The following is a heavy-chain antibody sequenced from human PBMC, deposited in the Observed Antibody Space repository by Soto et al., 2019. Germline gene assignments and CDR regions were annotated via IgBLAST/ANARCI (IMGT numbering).Heavy chain of an antibody. J-gene: IGHJ6*03. CDR1: GGSISSYY. Sequence: QVQLQESGPGLVKPSETLSLTCTVSGGSISSYYWTWVRQSPGKGLEWIGYVFSSGSTNYNPSLESRVTTSLDTSKNQFSLKVISVTAADTAVYYCARRGKKSFYYYMDVWGKGTTVTVSS. CDR3: ARRGKKSFYYYMDV. V-gene: IGHV4-59*08. CDR2: VFSSGST.